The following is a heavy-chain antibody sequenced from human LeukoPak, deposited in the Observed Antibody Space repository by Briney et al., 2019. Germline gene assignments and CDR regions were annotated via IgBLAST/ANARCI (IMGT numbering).Heavy chain of an antibody. CDR1: GFTFSTYS. V-gene: IGHV3-21*01. CDR2: ISSSSSYI. CDR3: ARDRYCSSTSCWGDYYYGMDV. D-gene: IGHD2-2*01. Sequence: GGSLRLSCAASGFTFSTYSMNWVRQAPGKGLEWVSSISSSSSYIYYADSVKGRFTISRDNAKNSLYLQMNSLRAEDTAVYYCARDRYCSSTSCWGDYYYGMDVWGQGTTVTVSS. J-gene: IGHJ6*02.